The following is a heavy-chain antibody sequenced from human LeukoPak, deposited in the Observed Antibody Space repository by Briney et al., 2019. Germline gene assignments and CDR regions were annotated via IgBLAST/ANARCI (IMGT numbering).Heavy chain of an antibody. CDR2: SNDSGST. Sequence: PSETLSLTCAVSGGSFSGYYWSWICQPPGKGVEWIGESNDSGSTNYNPSLKSRVTISVDTSKNQFSLKLSSVTAADTAVYYCARPRYGSGIYTYWGQGTLVTVSS. CDR1: GGSFSGYY. V-gene: IGHV4-34*01. CDR3: ARPRYGSGIYTY. D-gene: IGHD3-10*01. J-gene: IGHJ4*02.